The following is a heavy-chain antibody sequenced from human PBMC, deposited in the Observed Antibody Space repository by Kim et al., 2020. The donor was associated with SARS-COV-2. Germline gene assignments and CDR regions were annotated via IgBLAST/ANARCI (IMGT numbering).Heavy chain of an antibody. CDR1: GFTFSDYY. D-gene: IGHD3-10*02. V-gene: IGHV3-11*04. Sequence: GGSLRLSCAASGFTFSDYYMTWVRQAPGKGLEWVSFISSGGTSINYADSVKGRFTISRDNAKNTLFLQMNSLRAGDTAVYFCGRERNYYVWRGVWPDMWRQGTKVSVFS. CDR3: GRERNYYVWRGVWPDM. CDR2: ISSGGTSI. J-gene: IGHJ3*02.